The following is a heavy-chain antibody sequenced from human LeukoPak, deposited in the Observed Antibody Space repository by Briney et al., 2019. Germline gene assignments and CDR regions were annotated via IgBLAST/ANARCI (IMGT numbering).Heavy chain of an antibody. D-gene: IGHD2-15*01. CDR3: AKTVVAAGTNYYHGMDV. CDR1: GFTFSSYA. Sequence: PGGSLRLSCAASGFTFSSYAMSWVRQAPGKGLEWVSAISGSGGSTYYADSVKGRFTISRDNSKNTLYLQMNSLRAEDTAVYYCAKTVVAAGTNYYHGMDVWGQGTTVTAFS. V-gene: IGHV3-23*01. CDR2: ISGSGGST. J-gene: IGHJ6*02.